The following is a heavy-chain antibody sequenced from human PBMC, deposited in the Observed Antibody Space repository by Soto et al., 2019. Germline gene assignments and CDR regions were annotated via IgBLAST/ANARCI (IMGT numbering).Heavy chain of an antibody. CDR1: EFTFSNYW. Sequence: GGSLRLSCEASEFTFSNYWMSWVRQAPGEGLEWVAIMKEDGSETYYVDSVKGRFTISRDNAKDSLHLQMNSLRVEDTAVYYCARARPGAYFDYWGQGTLVTVSS. CDR3: ARARPGAYFDY. CDR2: MKEDGSET. J-gene: IGHJ4*02. V-gene: IGHV3-7*01.